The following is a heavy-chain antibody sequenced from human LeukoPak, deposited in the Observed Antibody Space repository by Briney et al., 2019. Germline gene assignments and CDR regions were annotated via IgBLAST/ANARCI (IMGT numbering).Heavy chain of an antibody. Sequence: GGSLRLSCAASGFCATCNYMTWFRQPPGKGLEWVSVTYSGGTSTYADSVKGRFTISRDSSENTLYLQMNSLRAEDTAVYYCAKGRRDGYNYDYWGQGTPVTVSS. V-gene: IGHV3-53*01. D-gene: IGHD5-24*01. CDR3: AKGRRDGYNYDY. CDR2: TYSGGTS. J-gene: IGHJ4*02. CDR1: GFCATCNY.